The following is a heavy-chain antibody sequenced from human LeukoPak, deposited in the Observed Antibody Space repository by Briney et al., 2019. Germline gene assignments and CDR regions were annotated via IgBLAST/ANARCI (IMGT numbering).Heavy chain of an antibody. V-gene: IGHV3-30*04. D-gene: IGHD2-15*01. Sequence: PGRSLRLSCAASGFTFSSYAMHWVRQAPGKGLEWVAVISYDGSNKYYADSVKGRFTISRDNSKNTLYLQMNSLRAEDTAVYYCVRLPVAATPNNWFDPWGQGTLVTVSS. J-gene: IGHJ5*02. CDR1: GFTFSSYA. CDR3: VRLPVAATPNNWFDP. CDR2: ISYDGSNK.